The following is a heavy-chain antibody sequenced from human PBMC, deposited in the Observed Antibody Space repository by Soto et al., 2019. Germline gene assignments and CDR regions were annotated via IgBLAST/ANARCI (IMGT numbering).Heavy chain of an antibody. CDR1: GFSFSTYT. CDR3: AKARCTTSNCYVPNY. J-gene: IGHJ4*02. Sequence: GGSLRLSCAASGFSFSTYTMSWVRRAPGKGLEWVSAISGSGGSPSYADSVQGRFTISRDNPKKTLYLQMNSLRAEDTAVYYCAKARCTTSNCYVPNYWGQGTLVTVSS. V-gene: IGHV3-23*01. D-gene: IGHD2-8*01. CDR2: ISGSGGSP.